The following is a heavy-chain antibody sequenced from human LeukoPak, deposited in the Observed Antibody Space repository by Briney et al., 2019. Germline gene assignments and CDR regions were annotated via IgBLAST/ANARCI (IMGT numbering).Heavy chain of an antibody. CDR1: GGTFMTYS. V-gene: IGHV1-69*05. Sequence: SVTVSFTASGGTFMTYSVTWVRQAPGQGLEWMGGIIPIFGTPNYAQKFQGRVKVTTDDATGTAYMELSSLMSEDTAIYYCARVDRYHFYLDVWGKGTPVTVSS. J-gene: IGHJ6*03. CDR2: IIPIFGTP. CDR3: ARVDRYHFYLDV.